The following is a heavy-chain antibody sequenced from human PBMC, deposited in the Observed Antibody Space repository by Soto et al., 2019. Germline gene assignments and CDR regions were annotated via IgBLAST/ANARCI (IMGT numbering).Heavy chain of an antibody. CDR1: GYTFTSYY. Sequence: ASVKVSCKASGYTFTSYYMHWVRQAPGQGLEWMGIINPSGGSTSYAQKFQGRVTISVDTSKNQFSLKLSSVTAADTAVYYCARGYCTNGVCYVFDYWGQGTLVTVSS. V-gene: IGHV1-46*01. CDR2: INPSGGST. D-gene: IGHD2-8*01. J-gene: IGHJ4*02. CDR3: ARGYCTNGVCYVFDY.